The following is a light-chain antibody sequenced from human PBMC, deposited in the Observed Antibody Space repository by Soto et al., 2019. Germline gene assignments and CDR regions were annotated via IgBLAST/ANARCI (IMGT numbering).Light chain of an antibody. CDR2: DAS. CDR3: QSRSSWPAVLT. J-gene: IGKJ4*01. V-gene: IGKV3-11*01. Sequence: ENVLTQSPVTLSLSPGERATLSCRASQSVKSYLAWYQHKPGQAPRLLIYDASNRAAGIPARFSGSGSGTDFTLTISSLDPEDFAVYYCQSRSSWPAVLTFGGGTKVEIK. CDR1: QSVKSY.